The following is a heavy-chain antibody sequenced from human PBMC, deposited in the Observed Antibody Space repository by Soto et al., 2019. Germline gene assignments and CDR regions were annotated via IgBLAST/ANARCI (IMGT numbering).Heavy chain of an antibody. CDR3: ARRVVVISYNWFDP. Sequence: QLQLQESGPGLVKPSETLSLTCTVSGGSISSSSYYWGWIRQPPGKGLEWIGSIYYSGSTYYNPSLKSRVTISVDTSKNQFSLKLSSVTAADTAVYYCARRVVVISYNWFDPWGQGTLVTVSS. J-gene: IGHJ5*02. CDR1: GGSISSSSYY. D-gene: IGHD3-22*01. V-gene: IGHV4-39*01. CDR2: IYYSGST.